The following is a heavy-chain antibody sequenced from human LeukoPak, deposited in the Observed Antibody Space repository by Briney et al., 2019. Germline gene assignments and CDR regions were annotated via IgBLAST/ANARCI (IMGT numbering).Heavy chain of an antibody. D-gene: IGHD3-10*01. CDR2: ISWGGGYT. J-gene: IGHJ4*02. Sequence: GGSLRLSCEASGFTFHEYNMHWVRQVPGKGLEWVSLISWGGGYTYYADSVKGRFTISRDNSKNTLYLQMNSLRAEDTAVYYCAKFESVIFDYWGQGTLVTVSS. V-gene: IGHV3-23*01. CDR1: GFTFHEYN. CDR3: AKFESVIFDY.